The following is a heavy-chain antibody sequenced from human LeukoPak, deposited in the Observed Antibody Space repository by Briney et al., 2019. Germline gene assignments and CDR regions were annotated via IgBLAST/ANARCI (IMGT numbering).Heavy chain of an antibody. CDR2: IYYSGST. CDR3: ARETSRYRNYYGSGSTTPRYFDY. V-gene: IGHV4-31*03. D-gene: IGHD3-10*01. CDR1: GGSISSGGYY. Sequence: SQTLSLTCTVSGGSISSGGYYWSWIRQHPGKGLEWIGYIYYSGSTYYNPSLKSRVTLSVDTSKNQFSLKLSSVTAADTAVYYCARETSRYRNYYGSGSTTPRYFDYWGQGTLVTVSS. J-gene: IGHJ4*02.